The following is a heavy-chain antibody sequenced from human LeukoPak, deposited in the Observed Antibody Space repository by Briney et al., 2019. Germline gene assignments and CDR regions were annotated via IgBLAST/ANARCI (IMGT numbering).Heavy chain of an antibody. Sequence: GGSLRLSCAASGFTFDDSGMSWVRQAPGKGLEWVSGINWNGGSTGYADSVKGRFTISRDNAKNSLYLQMNSLRAEDTALYHCARVKWEPMVYYYGMDVWGQGTTVTVSS. CDR2: INWNGGST. V-gene: IGHV3-20*01. CDR1: GFTFDDSG. J-gene: IGHJ6*02. CDR3: ARVKWEPMVYYYGMDV. D-gene: IGHD1-26*01.